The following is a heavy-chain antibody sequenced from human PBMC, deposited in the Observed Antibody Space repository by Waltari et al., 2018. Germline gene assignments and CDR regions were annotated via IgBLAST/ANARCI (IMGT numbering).Heavy chain of an antibody. V-gene: IGHV1-46*01. J-gene: IGHJ4*02. Sequence: QVQLVQSGAEVKKPGASVKVSCKASGYTFTSYYMHWVRQAPGQGLEWMGIINPSGGSTSYAQKFQGRVTMTRDMSTSTVYMELSSLRSEDTAVYYCARGQGRENIVATIDYWGQGTLVTVSS. CDR2: INPSGGST. CDR1: GYTFTSYY. D-gene: IGHD5-12*01. CDR3: ARGQGRENIVATIDY.